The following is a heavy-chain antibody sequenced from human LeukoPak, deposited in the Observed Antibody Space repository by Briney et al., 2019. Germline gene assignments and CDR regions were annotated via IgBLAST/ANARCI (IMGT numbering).Heavy chain of an antibody. D-gene: IGHD3-22*01. CDR3: ARELILDYYDSTPSDAFDI. CDR1: GGSISSGSYY. CDR2: IYTSGST. V-gene: IGHV4-61*02. J-gene: IGHJ3*02. Sequence: PSETLSLTCTVSGGSISSGSYYWSGIRQPAGKGLEWIGRIYTSGSTNYNPSLKSRVTISVDTSKNQFSLKLSSVTAADTAVYYCARELILDYYDSTPSDAFDIWGQGTMVTVSS.